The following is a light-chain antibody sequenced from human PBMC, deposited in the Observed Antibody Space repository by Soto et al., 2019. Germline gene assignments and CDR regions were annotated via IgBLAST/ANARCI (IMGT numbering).Light chain of an antibody. CDR1: QSISSY. V-gene: IGKV1-39*01. J-gene: IGKJ5*01. CDR3: QQRTRWPMT. Sequence: DIQMTQSPSSLSASVGDRVTITCRASQSISSYLNWYQQKPGKAPKLLIYAASSLQSGVPSRFSGDGSGTDYTLTISSLEPEDFAVYYCQQRTRWPMTFGQGTRLEIK. CDR2: AAS.